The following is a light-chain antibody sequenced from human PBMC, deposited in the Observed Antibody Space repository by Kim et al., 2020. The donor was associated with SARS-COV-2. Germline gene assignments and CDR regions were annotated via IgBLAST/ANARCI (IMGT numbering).Light chain of an antibody. CDR2: KAS. V-gene: IGKV1-5*03. CDR3: QQYSMSYT. Sequence: IQMTQSPSTLSASLGDRVTITCRASQNINTWLAWYQQKPGNAPKLLIYKASSLQSGVPSRFSGSGSGTEFTLTISGLQPVDFATYYCQQYSMSYTFGQGTKLEI. J-gene: IGKJ2*01. CDR1: QNINTW.